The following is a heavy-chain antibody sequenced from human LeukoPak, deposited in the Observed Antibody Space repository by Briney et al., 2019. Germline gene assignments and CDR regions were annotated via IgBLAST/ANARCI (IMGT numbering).Heavy chain of an antibody. D-gene: IGHD6-13*01. CDR3: AKDRGSSWDAFDI. V-gene: IGHV3-30*02. J-gene: IGHJ3*02. Sequence: GGSLRLSCAASGFTFSSYGMHWVRQAPGKGLEWVAFIRYDGSNKYYADSVKGRFTISRDNSKNTLYLQMNSLRAEDTAVYYCAKDRGSSWDAFDIWGQGTMVTVSS. CDR1: GFTFSSYG. CDR2: IRYDGSNK.